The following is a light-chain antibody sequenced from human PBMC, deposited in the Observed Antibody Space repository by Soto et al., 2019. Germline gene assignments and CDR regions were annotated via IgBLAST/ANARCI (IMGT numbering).Light chain of an antibody. V-gene: IGKV1-5*03. CDR1: QSISSW. Sequence: DIQMTQSPSTLSASVGDRVTITCRASQSISSWLAWYQQKPGKAPKLLIYRASSLESGVPSRFSGGGSGTEFTLTISSLQPDDFATYYCQQYSSYRWTFGQGTKVDIK. CDR3: QQYSSYRWT. CDR2: RAS. J-gene: IGKJ1*01.